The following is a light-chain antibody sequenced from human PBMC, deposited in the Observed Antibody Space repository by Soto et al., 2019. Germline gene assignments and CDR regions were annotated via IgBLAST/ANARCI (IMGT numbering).Light chain of an antibody. CDR2: KAS. CDR3: QQYNRYWT. J-gene: IGKJ1*01. V-gene: IGKV1-5*03. Sequence: DIQMTQSPSTVSASVGDRVTITCRASQSISTWLAWYQHKPGEAPKLLIYKASSLESGVPSRFSVSGSGTEFTLTISSLEPDDFATYYCQQYNRYWTFGQGTKVEVK. CDR1: QSISTW.